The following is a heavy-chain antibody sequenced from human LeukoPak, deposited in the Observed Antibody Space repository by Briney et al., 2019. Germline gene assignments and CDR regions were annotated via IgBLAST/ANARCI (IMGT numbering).Heavy chain of an antibody. CDR2: IWFDGSNK. CDR3: ARFERITIFGVVTAPDY. D-gene: IGHD3-3*01. Sequence: GGSLRLSCAASGFTFSSYGMQWVRQAPGKGLQWVAVIWFDGSNKYYADSVKGRFSISRDNSKNTAYLQMNSLRDEDTAVYYCARFERITIFGVVTAPDYWGQGTLVTVSS. J-gene: IGHJ4*02. V-gene: IGHV3-33*01. CDR1: GFTFSSYG.